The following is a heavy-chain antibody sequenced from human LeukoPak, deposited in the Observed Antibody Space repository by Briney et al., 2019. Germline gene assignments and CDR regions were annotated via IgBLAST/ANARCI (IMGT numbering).Heavy chain of an antibody. CDR1: GGSVSSGSYY. J-gene: IGHJ4*02. V-gene: IGHV4-61*01. CDR3: ARATPNPRDIWGSYRPYYFDY. CDR2: IYYSGST. Sequence: SETLSLTCTVSGGSVSSGSYYWSWIRQPPGKGLEWIGYIYYSGSTNYNPSLKSRVTISVDTSKNQFSLKLSSVTAADTAGYYCARATPNPRDIWGSYRPYYFDYWGQGTLVTVSS. D-gene: IGHD3-16*02.